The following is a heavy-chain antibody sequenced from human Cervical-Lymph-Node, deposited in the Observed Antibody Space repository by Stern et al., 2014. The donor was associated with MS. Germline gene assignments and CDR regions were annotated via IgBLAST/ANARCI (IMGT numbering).Heavy chain of an antibody. CDR3: AKGNPGYSSSWYDY. J-gene: IGHJ4*02. D-gene: IGHD6-13*01. V-gene: IGHV3-74*01. CDR1: GFTLSSTW. Sequence: EVQLVESGGGLVQPGGSLRLSCAASGFTLSSTWMHWVRQAPGKGLGWVSRINSDGTSTSYADSVKGRFTISRDDAKNTLYLQMNSLRAEDTAVYYCAKGNPGYSSSWYDYWGQGTMVTVSS. CDR2: INSDGTST.